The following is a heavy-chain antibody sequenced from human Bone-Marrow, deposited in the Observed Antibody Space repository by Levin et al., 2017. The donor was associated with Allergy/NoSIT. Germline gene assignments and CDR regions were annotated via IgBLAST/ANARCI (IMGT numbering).Heavy chain of an antibody. D-gene: IGHD3-16*01. CDR2: IYSGGGT. J-gene: IGHJ4*02. Sequence: PGGSLRLSCAASGFTVSNNYMSWVRQAPGKGLEWVSLIYSGGGTHYAASVKGRFTISRDNSKNTLSLQMISLRPDDTAAYYCAGGACRGYWGEGTLVTVSS. CDR3: AGGACRGY. V-gene: IGHV3-66*02. CDR1: GFTVSNNY.